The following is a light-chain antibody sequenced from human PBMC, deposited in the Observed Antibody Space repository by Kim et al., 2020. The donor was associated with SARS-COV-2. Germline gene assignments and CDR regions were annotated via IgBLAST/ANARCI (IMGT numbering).Light chain of an antibody. CDR1: RTFLRSSNNNAY. J-gene: IGKJ2*01. V-gene: IGKV4-1*01. CDR2: WAS. CDR3: QQYRGAPYT. Sequence: KPTIYCQSSRTFLRSSNNNAYLAWYQQTPGQPPKLLIYWASTRVSGVPDRFSGGGSGTDYTLTINSLQAENVAVYCCQQYRGAPYTFGQGTKLGIK.